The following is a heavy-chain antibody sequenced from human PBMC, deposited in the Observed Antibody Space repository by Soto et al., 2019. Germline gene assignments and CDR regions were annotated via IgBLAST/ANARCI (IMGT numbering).Heavy chain of an antibody. CDR2: ISDSGIST. J-gene: IGHJ4*02. Sequence: GGSLRLSCAGSGFTFSDHYIDWVRQAPGKGLEWVSTISDSGISTYYADSVKGRFTISRDNSKNTLYLQMSSLRAEDTALYYCAKVPFVGWEVRESDYWGQGTLVTVSS. CDR3: AKVPFVGWEVRESDY. V-gene: IGHV3-23*01. CDR1: GFTFSDHY. D-gene: IGHD1-26*01.